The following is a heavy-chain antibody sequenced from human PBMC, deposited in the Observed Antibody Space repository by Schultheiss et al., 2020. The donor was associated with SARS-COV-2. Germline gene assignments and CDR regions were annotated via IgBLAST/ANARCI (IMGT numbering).Heavy chain of an antibody. CDR3: AKDDGYSSSWYYFDY. D-gene: IGHD6-13*01. Sequence: GGSLRLSCAASGFTFSSYAMSWVRQAPGKGLEWVSVIYSGGSTYYADSVKGRFTISRDNSKNTLYLQMNSLRAEDTAVYYCAKDDGYSSSWYYFDYWGQGTLVTVSS. V-gene: IGHV3-23*03. CDR1: GFTFSSYA. J-gene: IGHJ4*02. CDR2: IYSGGST.